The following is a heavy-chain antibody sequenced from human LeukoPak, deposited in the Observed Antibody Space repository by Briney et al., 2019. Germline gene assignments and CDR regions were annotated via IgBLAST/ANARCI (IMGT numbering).Heavy chain of an antibody. CDR2: IYHSGST. Sequence: SETLSLTCTVSGGSISSGGYYWSWIRQPPGKGLEWIGYIYHSGSTYYNPSLKSRVTISVDRSKNQFSLKLSSVTAADTAVYYCARGTKGFLTTYYFDYWGQGTLVTVSS. CDR3: ARGTKGFLTTYYFDY. J-gene: IGHJ4*02. CDR1: GGSISSGGYY. V-gene: IGHV4-30-2*01. D-gene: IGHD2-8*01.